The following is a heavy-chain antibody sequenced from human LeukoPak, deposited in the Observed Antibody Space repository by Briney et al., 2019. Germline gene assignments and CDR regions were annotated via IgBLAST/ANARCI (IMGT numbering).Heavy chain of an antibody. Sequence: ASVKVSCKASGYSFTSYYMHWVRQAPGQGLEWMGIINPSGDSTSYAQRFQGRVTMTRDMSTSTDYMELSSLRSEDTAVYYCARDNSVGDNAWWFDPWGQRTLVIVSS. J-gene: IGHJ5*02. V-gene: IGHV1-46*01. CDR2: INPSGDST. CDR3: ARDNSVGDNAWWFDP. D-gene: IGHD1-26*01. CDR1: GYSFTSYY.